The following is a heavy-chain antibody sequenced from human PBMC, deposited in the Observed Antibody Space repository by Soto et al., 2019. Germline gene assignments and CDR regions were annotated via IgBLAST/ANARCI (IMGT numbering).Heavy chain of an antibody. V-gene: IGHV3-30*18. CDR2: ISKEGKDK. J-gene: IGHJ4*02. D-gene: IGHD5-18*01. CDR1: GFSFRRYG. Sequence: GGSLRLSCAASGFSFRRYGIHGVRHAPVKGLGLGGVISKEGKDKEYAEPVKGRGTISRENSKSTVYLQMNSLSVADPAVYYCAKDGYKYTSHSNYWRQGTLVTVSS. CDR3: AKDGYKYTSHSNY.